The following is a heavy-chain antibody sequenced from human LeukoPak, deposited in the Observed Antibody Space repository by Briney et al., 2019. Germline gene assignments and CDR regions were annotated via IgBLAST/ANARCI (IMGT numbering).Heavy chain of an antibody. V-gene: IGHV1-8*01. CDR3: ARGTRGTLGYCSGGSCYSFFY. CDR2: MNPTSGNT. J-gene: IGHJ4*02. CDR1: GYTFTSYD. Sequence: ASVKVSCKASGYTFTSYDIKWVRQATGQGLQWMGWMNPTSGNTGYAQKFQARVTMTRNTSISTAYMELSSLRSEDTAVYYCARGTRGTLGYCSGGSCYSFFYWGQGTLVTVSS. D-gene: IGHD2-15*01.